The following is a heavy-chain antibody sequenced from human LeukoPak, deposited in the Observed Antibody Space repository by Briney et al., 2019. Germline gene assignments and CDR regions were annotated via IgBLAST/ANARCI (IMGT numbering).Heavy chain of an antibody. D-gene: IGHD5-18*01. CDR3: TRDGSYGYRY. V-gene: IGHV3-15*01. CDR1: GFTLTNTW. J-gene: IGHJ4*02. Sequence: GGSLRLSCAASGFTLTNTWMSWVHQAPGKGLEWVGRIKSKTDGGTIDYSAPVKGRFSISRDDSKDTLYLQMSSLKTEDTAVYYCTRDGSYGYRYWGQGTLVTVSS. CDR2: IKSKTDGGTI.